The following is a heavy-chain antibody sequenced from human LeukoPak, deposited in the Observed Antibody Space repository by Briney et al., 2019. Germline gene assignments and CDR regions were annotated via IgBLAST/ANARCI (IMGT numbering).Heavy chain of an antibody. V-gene: IGHV3-23*01. CDR3: AKCWTSDGVCLNFDH. J-gene: IGHJ4*02. Sequence: GGSLRLSCEASGLSFISYGMSWVRQAPGKGLEWVSGISCSGDNTYYTDSVKGRFTISRDNSKNTLYLQMNILSVEDTAVYYCAKCWTSDGVCLNFDHWGQGALVTVSS. CDR1: GLSFISYG. CDR2: ISCSGDNT. D-gene: IGHD2-8*01.